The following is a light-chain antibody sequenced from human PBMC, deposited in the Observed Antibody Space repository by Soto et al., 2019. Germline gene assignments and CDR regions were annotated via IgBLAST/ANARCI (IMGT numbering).Light chain of an antibody. V-gene: IGKV1-39*01. J-gene: IGKJ2*01. CDR2: AAT. CDR3: QQSASLPYT. Sequence: DLPLTQSPSSLSALVGDRVSIACRACQSIGTYLNWYQQRPGKGPELLIFAATTLQSGVPSRFSGSGSGTDFTLTISSLQPEDFATYFCQQSASLPYTFGQGTKLEIK. CDR1: QSIGTY.